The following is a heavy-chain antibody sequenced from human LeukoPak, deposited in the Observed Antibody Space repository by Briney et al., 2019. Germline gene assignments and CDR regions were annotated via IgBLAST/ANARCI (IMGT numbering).Heavy chain of an antibody. V-gene: IGHV3-23*01. D-gene: IGHD3-9*01. CDR2: ISGSGFSP. CDR3: ARYYDILTEDYRFDY. CDR1: GFPFNTYA. J-gene: IGHJ4*02. Sequence: GGSLRLSCAVSGFPFNTYATSWVRQAPGKGLEWVSAISGSGFSPYYADSVRGRFTISRDNSKNTLFLQMNSLRAEDTALYYCARYYDILTEDYRFDYWGQGALVTVSS.